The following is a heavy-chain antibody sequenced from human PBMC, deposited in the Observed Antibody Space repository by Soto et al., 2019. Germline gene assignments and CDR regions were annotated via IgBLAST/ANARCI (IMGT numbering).Heavy chain of an antibody. J-gene: IGHJ4*02. V-gene: IGHV4-31*03. CDR1: GGSISSGGYY. CDR2: IYYSGST. D-gene: IGHD6-19*01. CDR3: ARGSGIAVADLHYFDY. Sequence: SETLSLTCTVSGGSISSGGYYWSWIRQHPGKGLEWIGYIYYSGSTYYNPSLKSRVTISVDTSKNQFSLKLSSVTAADTAVYYCARGSGIAVADLHYFDYWGQGTLVTVSS.